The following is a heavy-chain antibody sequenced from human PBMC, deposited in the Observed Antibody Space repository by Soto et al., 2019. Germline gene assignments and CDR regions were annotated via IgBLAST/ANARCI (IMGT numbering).Heavy chain of an antibody. CDR1: GFIFSSHV. Sequence: QVQLVESGGGVVQPGRSLRLSCAASGFIFSSHVMHWVRQAPGKGLEWVTLISSDGNNKYYADSVKGRFTISRDNSKNTLYLQMNSVRAEDTAVYYCARDLNWVLDYWGQGALVTVSS. V-gene: IGHV3-30-3*01. CDR3: ARDLNWVLDY. D-gene: IGHD3-16*01. CDR2: ISSDGNNK. J-gene: IGHJ4*02.